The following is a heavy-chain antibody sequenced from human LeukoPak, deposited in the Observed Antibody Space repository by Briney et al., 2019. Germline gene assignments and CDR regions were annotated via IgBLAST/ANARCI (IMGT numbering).Heavy chain of an antibody. Sequence: SQTLSLTCTVSGGSFGSGTSYWSWIRQPAGKGLEWIGRIYSTGRTMYNPSLKSRVAISVDKSKNQFSLKLSSVTAADTAVYYCAKLKAATRWFDPWGQGTLVTVSS. CDR2: IYSTGRT. CDR1: GGSFGSGTSY. CDR3: AKLKAATRWFDP. V-gene: IGHV4-61*02. D-gene: IGHD2-15*01. J-gene: IGHJ5*02.